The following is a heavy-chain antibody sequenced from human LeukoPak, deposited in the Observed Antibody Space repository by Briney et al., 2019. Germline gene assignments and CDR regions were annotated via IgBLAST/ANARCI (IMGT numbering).Heavy chain of an antibody. J-gene: IGHJ4*02. CDR1: GYTLTSYY. Sequence: ASVKVSCKASGYTLTSYYMHWVRQAPGQGLEWMGIINPSGGSTSYAQKFQGRVTMTEDTSTDTAYMELSSLRSEDTAVYYCASAFGSGSRLGYWGQGTLVTVPS. CDR2: INPSGGST. CDR3: ASAFGSGSRLGY. V-gene: IGHV1-46*01. D-gene: IGHD3-10*01.